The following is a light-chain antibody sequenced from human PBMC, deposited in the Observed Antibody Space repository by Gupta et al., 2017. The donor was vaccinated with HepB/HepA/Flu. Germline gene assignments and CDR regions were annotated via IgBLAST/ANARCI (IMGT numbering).Light chain of an antibody. CDR2: DAS. CDR1: QGISNY. CDR3: QQYANDL. J-gene: IGKJ3*01. V-gene: IGKV1-33*01. Sequence: DIQLTQSPSSLSASVGDRVTITCQASQGISNYLDWEQQKPGKAPKLLIYDASNLETGVPSRFSGSGSGTDFTLTIGGRQTEDMATYYCQQYANDLFGHGTKVDIK.